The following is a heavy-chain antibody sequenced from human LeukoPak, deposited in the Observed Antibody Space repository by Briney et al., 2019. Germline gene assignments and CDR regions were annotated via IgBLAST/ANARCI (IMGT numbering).Heavy chain of an antibody. J-gene: IGHJ3*02. Sequence: SVKVSCKASGFTFTSSAMQWVRQARGQRLEWIGWIVVGSGNTNYAQKFQERVTITRDMSTSTAYMELSSLRSEDTAVYYCAAGTPNIVAHDAFDIWGQGTMVTVS. V-gene: IGHV1-58*02. D-gene: IGHD5-12*01. CDR3: AAGTPNIVAHDAFDI. CDR1: GFTFTSSA. CDR2: IVVGSGNT.